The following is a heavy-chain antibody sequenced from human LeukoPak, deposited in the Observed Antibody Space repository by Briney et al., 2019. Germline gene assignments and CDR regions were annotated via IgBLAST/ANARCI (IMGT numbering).Heavy chain of an antibody. CDR2: IIPIFGIA. J-gene: IGHJ4*02. D-gene: IGHD6-19*01. CDR1: GGTFSSYA. V-gene: IGHV1-69*04. CDR3: AEIAVAGRGEHDY. Sequence: SVKVSCKASGGTFSSYAISWVRQAPGQGLEWMGRIIPIFGIANYAQKFQGRVTITADKSTSTAYMELSSLRSEDTAVYYCAEIAVAGRGEHDYWGQGTLVTVSS.